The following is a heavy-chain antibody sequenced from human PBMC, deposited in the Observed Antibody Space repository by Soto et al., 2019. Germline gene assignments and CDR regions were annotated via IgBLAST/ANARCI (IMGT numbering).Heavy chain of an antibody. J-gene: IGHJ4*02. CDR3: ARDSYDSSGYSFDY. CDR1: GGSISSYY. Sequence: SETLSLTCTVSGGSISSYYWSWIRQPPGKGLEWIGYIYYSGSTYYNPSLKSRVTISVDTSKNQFSLKLSSVTAADTAVYYCARDSYDSSGYSFDYWGQGTLVTVSS. V-gene: IGHV4-30-4*01. D-gene: IGHD3-22*01. CDR2: IYYSGST.